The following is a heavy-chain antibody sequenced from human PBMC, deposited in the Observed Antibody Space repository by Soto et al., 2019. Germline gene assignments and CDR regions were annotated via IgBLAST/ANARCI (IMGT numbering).Heavy chain of an antibody. J-gene: IGHJ4*02. V-gene: IGHV4-30-4*01. Sequence: QVQLQESGPGLVKPSQTLSLTCTVSGGSISSGDYYWSWIRQPPGKGLEWSGYIYYSGSTYYNPSLKRRVTTSVDTSKNQFSLKLSSVTAADTAVYYCARVLTTVAPPSLHIDYWGQGTLVTVSS. CDR1: GGSISSGDYY. CDR2: IYYSGST. D-gene: IGHD4-17*01. CDR3: ARVLTTVAPPSLHIDY.